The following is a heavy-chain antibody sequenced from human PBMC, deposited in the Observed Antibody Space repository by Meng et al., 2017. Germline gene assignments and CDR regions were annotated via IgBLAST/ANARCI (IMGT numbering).Heavy chain of an antibody. D-gene: IGHD2-15*01. CDR2: INTNTGNP. V-gene: IGHV7-4-1*02. Sequence: QVQLLQSGLKLKRPGASVKVSCKASGYTFTSYAMNWVRQAPGQGLEWMGWINTNTGNPTYAQGFTGRFVFSLDTSVSTAYLQISSLKAEDTAVYYCARVGYCSGGSCPDYWGQGTLVTVSS. CDR3: ARVGYCSGGSCPDY. CDR1: GYTFTSYA. J-gene: IGHJ4*02.